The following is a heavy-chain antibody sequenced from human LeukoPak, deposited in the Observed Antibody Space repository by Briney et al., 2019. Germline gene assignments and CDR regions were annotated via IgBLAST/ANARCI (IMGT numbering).Heavy chain of an antibody. V-gene: IGHV4-4*02. Sequence: PSETLSLTCGVSGGSITTSKWWSWVRQAPGKGLEWIGEIFHSGSTNYNPSLRSRVTILVDTSRNHFSLNVGSVTAAGTAVYFCAVKFAAGRANWFDPWGQGTLVTVSS. J-gene: IGHJ5*02. CDR1: GGSITTSKW. CDR3: AVKFAAGRANWFDP. CDR2: IFHSGST. D-gene: IGHD3-10*01.